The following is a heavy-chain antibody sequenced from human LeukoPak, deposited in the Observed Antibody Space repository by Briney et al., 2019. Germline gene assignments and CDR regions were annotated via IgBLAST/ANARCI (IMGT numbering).Heavy chain of an antibody. D-gene: IGHD4-23*01. V-gene: IGHV3-23*01. Sequence: GGSLRLSCAASGFTFSSYAMNWVRQAPGKGLEWVSLISGSGDRTHYADSVKGRFTISRDNSKNTLYLRMNSLRAEDTAVYYCAARDYGGNSGIWGQGTMVTVSS. CDR3: AARDYGGNSGI. CDR1: GFTFSSYA. CDR2: ISGSGDRT. J-gene: IGHJ3*02.